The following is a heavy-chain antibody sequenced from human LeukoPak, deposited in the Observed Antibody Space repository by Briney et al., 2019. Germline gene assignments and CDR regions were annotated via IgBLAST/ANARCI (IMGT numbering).Heavy chain of an antibody. J-gene: IGHJ4*02. Sequence: GGTLRLTCAASGFTFSDYYMSWIRQAPGKGLEGVSYISGSGSTIYYADSVRGRFTMAMDNAKNSLYLQINSPRAEDAAEYYGARDGGRVAVFFDYWGQGSLVTVSS. D-gene: IGHD6-19*01. CDR3: ARDGGRVAVFFDY. CDR2: ISGSGSTI. CDR1: GFTFSDYY. V-gene: IGHV3-11*01.